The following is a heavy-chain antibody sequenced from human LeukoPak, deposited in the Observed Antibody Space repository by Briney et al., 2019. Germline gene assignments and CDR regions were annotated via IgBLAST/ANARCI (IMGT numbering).Heavy chain of an antibody. V-gene: IGHV4-39*07. D-gene: IGHD1-26*01. CDR1: GGSISSSSYY. Sequence: TSETLSLTCTVSGGSISSSSYYWGWIRQPPGKGLEWIGSTYYSGSTYYNPSLKSRVTISIDTSKNQFSLKLSSVTAADTAVYYCARGYSIDYWGQGTLVTVSS. CDR3: ARGYSIDY. J-gene: IGHJ4*02. CDR2: TYYSGST.